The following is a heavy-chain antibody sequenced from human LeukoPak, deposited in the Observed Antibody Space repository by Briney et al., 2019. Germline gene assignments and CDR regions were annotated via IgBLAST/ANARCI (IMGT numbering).Heavy chain of an antibody. CDR3: ARLSYSSGWSLSYAVAFDI. D-gene: IGHD6-19*01. J-gene: IGHJ3*02. CDR2: IYYTGST. Sequence: PSETLSLTCTVSGGSISSYYWTWIRQAPGNGLEWIGYIYYTGSTNYNPSLKSRVTISVDTSKNQFSLKLSSVTAADTAVYYCARLSYSSGWSLSYAVAFDIWGQGTMVTVSS. CDR1: GGSISSYY. V-gene: IGHV4-59*08.